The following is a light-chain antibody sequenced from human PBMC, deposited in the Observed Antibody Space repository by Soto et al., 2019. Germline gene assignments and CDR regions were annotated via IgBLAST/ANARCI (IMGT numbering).Light chain of an antibody. CDR3: QKSSNCPP. CDR2: DAS. J-gene: IGKJ4*01. CDR1: QSVSSY. Sequence: EIVLTQSPATLSLSPGERATLSCRASQSVSSYLAWYQQKPGQAPRLLIYDASNRATGIPARFSGSGSGTDFTLTISSLEPEDFAVYYCQKSSNCPPFGGGPR. V-gene: IGKV3-11*01.